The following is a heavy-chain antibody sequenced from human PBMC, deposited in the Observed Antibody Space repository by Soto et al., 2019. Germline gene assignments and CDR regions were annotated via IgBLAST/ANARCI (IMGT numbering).Heavy chain of an antibody. CDR1: GGSISSSSYY. Sequence: SETLSLTCTVSGGSISSSSYYWGWIRQPPGKGLEWIGSIYYSGITYYNPTLKSRVTISVDTSKNQFSLKLSSVTAADTAVYYCARNRPYYYDSSGSKGENYFDYWGQGTLVTVSS. D-gene: IGHD3-22*01. CDR2: IYYSGIT. J-gene: IGHJ4*02. V-gene: IGHV4-39*01. CDR3: ARNRPYYYDSSGSKGENYFDY.